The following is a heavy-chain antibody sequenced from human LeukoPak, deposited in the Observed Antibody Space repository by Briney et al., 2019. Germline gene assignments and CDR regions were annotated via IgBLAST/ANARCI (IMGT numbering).Heavy chain of an antibody. Sequence: PGGSLRLSCSASGFTVSSDYMSWVRQAPGKGLAWLSVIYSGGTTYYADSVKGRFTISRDNSKNTVYLQMNSLRAEDSAVYYCAKDSRNYYLDYWGQGTLVIVSS. J-gene: IGHJ4*02. CDR2: IYSGGTT. V-gene: IGHV3-66*01. CDR1: GFTVSSDY. CDR3: AKDSRNYYLDY. D-gene: IGHD4-11*01.